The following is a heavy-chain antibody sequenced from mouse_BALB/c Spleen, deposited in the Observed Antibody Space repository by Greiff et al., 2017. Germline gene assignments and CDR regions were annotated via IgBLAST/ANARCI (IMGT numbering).Heavy chain of an antibody. CDR3: ARGAYYAMDY. Sequence: EVQLQESGAELVKPGASVKLSCTASGFNIKDTYMHWVKHRPEQGLEWIGRIDPANGNTKYDPKFQGKATITADTSSNTAYLQLSSLTSEDTAVYYCARGAYYAMDYWGQGTSVTVSS. CDR1: GFNIKDTY. V-gene: IGHV14-3*02. J-gene: IGHJ4*01. CDR2: IDPANGNT.